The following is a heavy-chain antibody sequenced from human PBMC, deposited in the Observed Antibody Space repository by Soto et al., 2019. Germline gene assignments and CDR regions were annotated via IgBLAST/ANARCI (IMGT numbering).Heavy chain of an antibody. J-gene: IGHJ4*02. Sequence: EVQLLESGGGLVQPVGSLRLSCAASGFTFSSYAMSWVRQAPGKGLEWVSAISGSGGSTYYADSVKGRFTISRDNSKNTLYLQMNSLRAEDTAVYYCAKDRYYDILTGYYNPIYFDYWGQGTLVTVSS. CDR2: ISGSGGST. D-gene: IGHD3-9*01. CDR3: AKDRYYDILTGYYNPIYFDY. CDR1: GFTFSSYA. V-gene: IGHV3-23*01.